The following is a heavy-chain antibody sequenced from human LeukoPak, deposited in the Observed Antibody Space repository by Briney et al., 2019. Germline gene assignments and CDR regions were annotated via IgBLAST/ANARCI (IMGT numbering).Heavy chain of an antibody. Sequence: GGSLRLSCAASGITLSSYAMSWVRQAPGKGLEWVSAVSGSGGSTYYADSLKGRFTISRDNSKNTLYLQMNSLRAEDTAVYFCAKRGVVIRVILVGFHKEAYYFDSWGQGALVTVSS. CDR3: AKRGVVIRVILVGFHKEAYYFDS. CDR2: VSGSGGST. D-gene: IGHD3-22*01. J-gene: IGHJ4*02. CDR1: GITLSSYA. V-gene: IGHV3-23*01.